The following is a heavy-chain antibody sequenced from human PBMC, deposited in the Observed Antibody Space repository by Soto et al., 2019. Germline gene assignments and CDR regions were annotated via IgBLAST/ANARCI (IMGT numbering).Heavy chain of an antibody. J-gene: IGHJ4*02. CDR2: ISYDGSNK. CDR3: ARESRIRFLEVFDY. D-gene: IGHD3-3*01. Sequence: GESLKISCAASGFTFSSYAMHWVRQAPGKGLEWVAVISYDGSNKYYADSVKGRFTISRDNSKNTLYLQMNSLRAEDTAVYYCARESRIRFLEVFDYWGQGTLVTVSS. V-gene: IGHV3-30-3*01. CDR1: GFTFSSYA.